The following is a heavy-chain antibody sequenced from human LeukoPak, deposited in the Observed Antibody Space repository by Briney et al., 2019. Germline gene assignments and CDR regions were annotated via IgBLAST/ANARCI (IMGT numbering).Heavy chain of an antibody. D-gene: IGHD1-1*01. J-gene: IGHJ4*02. CDR3: AKNPYTSTLVYFEY. Sequence: GGSLRLSCAASGFTFSSYAMSWVRQAPGKGLEWVSAISGGGVSTYYADSVKGRFTISRDNSKDTLYLQMNSLRAEDTAIYFCAKNPYTSTLVYFEYWGQGTLVTVSS. CDR2: ISGGGVST. CDR1: GFTFSSYA. V-gene: IGHV3-23*01.